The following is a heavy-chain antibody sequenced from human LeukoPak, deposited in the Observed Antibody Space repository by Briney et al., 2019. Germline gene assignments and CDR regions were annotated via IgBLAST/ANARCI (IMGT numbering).Heavy chain of an antibody. J-gene: IGHJ4*02. CDR1: GFPFNVQT. CDR2: MKEDGTEV. CDR3: AKGGATRGRFEN. D-gene: IGHD1-26*01. Sequence: PGGSLRLSCAASGFPFNVQTMSWLRQAPGKGLDWVASMKEDGTEVYYVDSVKGRFTISRDNPKNSLYLQMNNLRAEDTAMYYCAKGGATRGRFENWGQGTLVTVST. V-gene: IGHV3-7*01.